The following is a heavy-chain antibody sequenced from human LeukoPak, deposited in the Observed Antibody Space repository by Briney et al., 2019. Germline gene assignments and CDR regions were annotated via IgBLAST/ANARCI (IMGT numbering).Heavy chain of an antibody. CDR2: ISSSGSYM. J-gene: IGHJ4*02. Sequence: GSLRLSCAASGFTFSSYTMSWVRQAPGKGLEWVSSISSSGSYMYYADSVKGRFAISRDNAKTSLYLQMNSLRAEDAAVYYCARGRGASGSYFDYWGQGTLVTVSS. CDR1: GFTFSSYT. CDR3: ARGRGASGSYFDY. V-gene: IGHV3-21*01. D-gene: IGHD1-26*01.